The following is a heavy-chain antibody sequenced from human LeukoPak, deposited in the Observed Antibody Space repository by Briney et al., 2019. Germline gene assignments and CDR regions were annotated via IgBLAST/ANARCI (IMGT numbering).Heavy chain of an antibody. J-gene: IGHJ4*02. CDR2: ISYDGSNK. CDR3: ARVGNYDFWSGYFDY. V-gene: IGHV3-30*03. Sequence: PGGSLRLSCAASGFTFSSYAMHWVRQAPGKGLEWVAIISYDGSNKFYADSVKDRFTISRDNSKNTLFLQMGSLRAEDMAVYYCARVGNYDFWSGYFDYWGQGTLVTVSS. D-gene: IGHD3-3*01. CDR1: GFTFSSYA.